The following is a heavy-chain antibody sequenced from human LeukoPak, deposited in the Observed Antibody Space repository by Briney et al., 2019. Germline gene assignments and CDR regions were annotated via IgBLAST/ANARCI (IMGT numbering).Heavy chain of an antibody. J-gene: IGHJ4*02. CDR3: ATPSRGSGYYDY. CDR2: IIPIFGTA. V-gene: IGHV1-69*13. Sequence: GASVKVSCKASGGTFSSYAISWVRQAPGQGLEWMGGIIPIFGTANYAQKFQGRVTITADESMSTAYMELSSLRSEDTAVYYCATPSRGSGYYDYWGQGTLVTVSS. CDR1: GGTFSSYA. D-gene: IGHD3-22*01.